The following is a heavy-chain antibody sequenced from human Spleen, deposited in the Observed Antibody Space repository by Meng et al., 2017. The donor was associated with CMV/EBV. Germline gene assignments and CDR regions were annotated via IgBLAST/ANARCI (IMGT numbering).Heavy chain of an antibody. Sequence: LRLSCTVSGVSISSGGYYWSWIRQHPGKGLEWIGYIYYSGSTYNNPSLKSRVTVSADTSKNQFSLKLSSVTAADTAVYYCARPPLSGGIDPWGQGTLVTVSS. CDR1: GVSISSGGYY. CDR3: ARPPLSGGIDP. CDR2: IYYSGST. V-gene: IGHV4-31*03. D-gene: IGHD1-26*01. J-gene: IGHJ5*02.